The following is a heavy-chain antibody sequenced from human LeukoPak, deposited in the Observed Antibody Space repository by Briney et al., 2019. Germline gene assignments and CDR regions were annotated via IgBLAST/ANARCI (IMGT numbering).Heavy chain of an antibody. CDR1: GFTLSSYN. D-gene: IGHD1-26*01. J-gene: IGHJ4*02. V-gene: IGHV3-21*01. CDR3: ARAATVGTTRPGTLFDY. Sequence: GGSLRLSCAASGFTLSSYNMNWVRQAPGKGLEWVSSISGSSSYIYYADSAKGRFSISRDNAKNSLYLQMNSLRAEDTAVYYCARAATVGTTRPGTLFDYWGQGTLVAVSS. CDR2: ISGSSSYI.